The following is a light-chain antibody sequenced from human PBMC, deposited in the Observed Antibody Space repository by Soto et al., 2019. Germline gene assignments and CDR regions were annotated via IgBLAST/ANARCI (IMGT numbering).Light chain of an antibody. CDR3: QQRNNWPPT. CDR1: QTVRNNY. Sequence: FVLTQSPGTLSLSPWERATLSCRASQTVRNNYLAWYQQKPGQAPRLLIYDASSRATGIPDRFSGGGSGTDFTLTISRLEPEDFAVYYCQQRNNWPPTFGQGTRLEIK. V-gene: IGKV3D-20*02. J-gene: IGKJ5*01. CDR2: DAS.